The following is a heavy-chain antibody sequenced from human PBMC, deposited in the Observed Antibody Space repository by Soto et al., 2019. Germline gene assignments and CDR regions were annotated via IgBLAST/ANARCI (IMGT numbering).Heavy chain of an antibody. D-gene: IGHD3-10*01. J-gene: IGHJ5*02. Sequence: SETLSLTCTVSGGSISSYYWSWIRQPPGKGLEWIGYIYYSGSTNYNPSLKSRVTISVDTSKNQFSLKLSSVTAADTAVYYCARSAGMVRGVITNDNWFDPWGQGTLVTVS. CDR2: IYYSGST. CDR1: GGSISSYY. V-gene: IGHV4-59*01. CDR3: ARSAGMVRGVITNDNWFDP.